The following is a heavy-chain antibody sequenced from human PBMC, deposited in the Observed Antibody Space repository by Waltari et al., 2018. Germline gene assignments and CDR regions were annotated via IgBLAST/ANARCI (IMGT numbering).Heavy chain of an antibody. CDR1: GGSFSGYY. J-gene: IGHJ5*02. V-gene: IGHV4-34*01. D-gene: IGHD3-3*01. Sequence: QVQLQQWGAGLLKPSETLSLTCAVYGGSFSGYYWSWIRKPPGKGLEWIGEINHSGSTNYNPSLKSRVTISVDTSKNQFSLKLSSVTAADTAVYYCARGLQGTIFGAASNWFDPWGQGTLVTVSS. CDR2: INHSGST. CDR3: ARGLQGTIFGAASNWFDP.